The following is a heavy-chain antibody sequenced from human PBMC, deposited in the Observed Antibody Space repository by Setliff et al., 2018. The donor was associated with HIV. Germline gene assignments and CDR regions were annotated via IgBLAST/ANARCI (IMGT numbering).Heavy chain of an antibody. CDR2: ISSSGGTT. CDR3: ARYKWNNWIFGWFDP. D-gene: IGHD1-20*01. V-gene: IGHV3-48*01. Sequence: PGGSLRLSCAASGFTFSTYSMNWVRQTPGKGLEWVSSISSSGGTTYFADTVKGRFTISRDNSKNTLYLQMDSLRAEDTAVYYCARYKWNNWIFGWFDPWGQGTQVTVSS. CDR1: GFTFSTYS. J-gene: IGHJ5*02.